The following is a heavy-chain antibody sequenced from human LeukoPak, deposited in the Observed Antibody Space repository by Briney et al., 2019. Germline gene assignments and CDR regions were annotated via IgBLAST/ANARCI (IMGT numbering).Heavy chain of an antibody. V-gene: IGHV3-15*01. D-gene: IGHD5-12*01. CDR3: ARDTGVNIVDLYGMDV. CDR1: GFTFSNAW. Sequence: GGSLRLSCAASGFTFSNAWMSWVRQAPGKGLEWVGRIKSKTDGGTTDYAAPVKGRFTISRDDSKNTLYLQMNSLRAEDTAVYYCARDTGVNIVDLYGMDVWGQGTTVTVSS. CDR2: IKSKTDGGTT. J-gene: IGHJ6*02.